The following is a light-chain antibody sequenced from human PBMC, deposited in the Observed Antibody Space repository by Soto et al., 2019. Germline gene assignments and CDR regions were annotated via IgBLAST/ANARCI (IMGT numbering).Light chain of an antibody. V-gene: IGLV1-44*01. CDR2: NNN. CDR1: SSNIGGRT. Sequence: QSVLTQPPSASGTPGQRVTISCSGSSSNIGGRTVNWYQQLPGTAPKLLIYNNNQRPSGVPDRFSGSKSGTSASLAITGLQSEDEADYHRAAWDDSLTDHVFGVGTKVTVL. J-gene: IGLJ1*01. CDR3: AAWDDSLTDHV.